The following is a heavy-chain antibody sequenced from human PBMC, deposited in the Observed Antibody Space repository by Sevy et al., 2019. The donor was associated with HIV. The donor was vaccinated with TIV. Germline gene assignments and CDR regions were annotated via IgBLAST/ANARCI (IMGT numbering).Heavy chain of an antibody. D-gene: IGHD2-2*01. Sequence: GGSLRLSCAASGFTFSSYSMNWVRQAPGKGLEWVSSISSSSSYIYYEDSVKGRFTISRDNAKNSLYLQMNSLRAEDTAVYYCARDRGTDIVVVPAADYYYGMDVWGQGTTVTVSS. CDR3: ARDRGTDIVVVPAADYYYGMDV. CDR2: ISSSSSYI. CDR1: GFTFSSYS. J-gene: IGHJ6*02. V-gene: IGHV3-21*01.